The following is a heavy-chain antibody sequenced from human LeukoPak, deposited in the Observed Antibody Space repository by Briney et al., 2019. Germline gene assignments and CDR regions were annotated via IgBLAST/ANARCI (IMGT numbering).Heavy chain of an antibody. CDR2: IIGSGGST. CDR1: GFTFSSYG. CDR3: AKGSYYDISGYSEFDY. Sequence: GGSLRLSCAASGFTFSSYGMSWVRQAPGKGLEWVSAIIGSGGSTYYADSVKGRFTISRDNSKNTLYVQMNSLRVEDTAVYYCAKGSYYDISGYSEFDYWGQGTLVTVSS. D-gene: IGHD3-22*01. V-gene: IGHV3-23*01. J-gene: IGHJ4*02.